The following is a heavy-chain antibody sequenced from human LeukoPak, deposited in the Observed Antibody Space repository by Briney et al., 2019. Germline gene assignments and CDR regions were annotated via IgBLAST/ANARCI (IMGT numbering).Heavy chain of an antibody. Sequence: GGSLRLSCAASGFTFSSSGMHWVRQAPGKGLEWVAAISYDGNYKYYADSVKGRFTISRDNSKNTLTLQMNSLRAEDTAVYHCAKDPATTSVVNCHLDYWGQGALVTVSS. CDR1: GFTFSSSG. V-gene: IGHV3-30*18. D-gene: IGHD4-23*01. CDR3: AKDPATTSVVNCHLDY. CDR2: ISYDGNYK. J-gene: IGHJ4*02.